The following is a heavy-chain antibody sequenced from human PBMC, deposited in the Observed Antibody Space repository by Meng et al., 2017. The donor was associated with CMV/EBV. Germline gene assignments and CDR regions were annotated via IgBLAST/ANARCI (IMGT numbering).Heavy chain of an antibody. CDR2: IYYSGST. CDR1: GGSISSYY. D-gene: IGHD1-26*01. V-gene: IGHV4-59*01. J-gene: IGHJ6*02. Sequence: GSLRLSCTVSGGSISSYYWSWIRQPPGKGLEWIGYIYYSGSTNYNPSLKSRVTISVDTSKNQFSLKLSSVTAADTAVYYCARSFDRNYYYYGIDVWGQGTTVTVSS. CDR3: ARSFDRNYYYYGIDV.